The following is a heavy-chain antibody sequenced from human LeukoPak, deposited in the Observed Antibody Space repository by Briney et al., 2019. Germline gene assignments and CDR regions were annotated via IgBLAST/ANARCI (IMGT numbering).Heavy chain of an antibody. J-gene: IGHJ3*01. D-gene: IGHD3-10*01. V-gene: IGHV1-8*01. CDR3: ARVVVRGVIIS. CDR2: MNPNSGNT. CDR1: EYTVTSYD. Sequence: ASVNVSCKASEYTVTSYDINWVRQATGQGLEWMGWMNPNSGNTGYAQKFQGRVTMTRNTSISTAYMELSSLRSEDTAVYYCARVVVRGVIISWGQGTMVAVSS.